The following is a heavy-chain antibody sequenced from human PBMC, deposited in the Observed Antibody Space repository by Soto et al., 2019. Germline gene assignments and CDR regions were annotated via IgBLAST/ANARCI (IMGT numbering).Heavy chain of an antibody. V-gene: IGHV1-58*01. CDR2: IAVGSGYT. CDR1: GFTFTSSA. CDR3: AADAKAWQQMVPSDY. Sequence: SVKVSCKASGFTFTSSAFQWVRQARGQRLEWIGWIAVGSGYTNYAQRFQDRVTLTRDMSTATTYMELSRLTSEDTAIYYCAADAKAWQQMVPSDYWGQGTLVTVSS. D-gene: IGHD2-8*01. J-gene: IGHJ4*02.